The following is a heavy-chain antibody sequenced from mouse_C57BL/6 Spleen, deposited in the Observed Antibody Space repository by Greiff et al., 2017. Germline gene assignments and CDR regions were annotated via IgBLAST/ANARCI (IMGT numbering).Heavy chain of an antibody. J-gene: IGHJ1*03. CDR1: GFSLTSYG. CDR2: IWSGGST. Sequence: QVQLQQSGPGLVQPSQSLSITCTVSGFSLTSYGVHWVRQSPGKGLEWLGVIWSGGSTDYNAAFISRLSISKDNSKSQVFFKMNSLQADDTAIYYCAREGTYDYGYFDVWGTGTTVTVSS. V-gene: IGHV2-2*01. D-gene: IGHD2-3*01. CDR3: AREGTYDYGYFDV.